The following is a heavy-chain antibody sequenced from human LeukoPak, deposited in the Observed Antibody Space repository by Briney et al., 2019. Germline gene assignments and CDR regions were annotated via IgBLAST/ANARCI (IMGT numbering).Heavy chain of an antibody. D-gene: IGHD6-13*01. CDR2: ISSSSSTI. CDR1: GFIFSSYS. J-gene: IGHJ3*02. CDR3: ARDLGSSYIFDQGDAFDI. Sequence: PGGTLSLSCAASGFIFSSYSRSWVRQPPGKGLEWVSYISSSSSTIYYADSLKGRFTISRDNAKNSLSLQMNSLRAEDTAVYYCARDLGSSYIFDQGDAFDIWGQGTMVTVSS. V-gene: IGHV3-48*01.